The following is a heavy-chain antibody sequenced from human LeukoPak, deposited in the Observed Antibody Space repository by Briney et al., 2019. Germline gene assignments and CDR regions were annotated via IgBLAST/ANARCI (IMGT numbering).Heavy chain of an antibody. J-gene: IGHJ4*02. Sequence: GGSLRLSCAASGFTFSNYWMSWVRQAPGKGLEWVAHIKEDGSDKKYVDSVMGRFTISRDNSKNTLYLQMNSLRAEDTAVYYCAKDIEEWLVKGGGCFDYWGQGTLVTVSS. D-gene: IGHD6-19*01. V-gene: IGHV3-7*01. CDR3: AKDIEEWLVKGGGCFDY. CDR1: GFTFSNYW. CDR2: IKEDGSDK.